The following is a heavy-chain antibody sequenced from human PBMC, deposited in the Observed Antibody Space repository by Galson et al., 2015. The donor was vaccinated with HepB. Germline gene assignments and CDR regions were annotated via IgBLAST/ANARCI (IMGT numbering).Heavy chain of an antibody. CDR2: INPNSGGT. CDR3: ARVGPNYYYGMDV. Sequence: SVKVSCKASGYTFTGYYMHWVRQAPGQGLEWMGWINPNSGGTNYAQKFQGRVTMTRDTSISTAYMELSRLRSDDTAVYYCARVGPNYYYGMDVWGQGTTVTVSS. CDR1: GYTFTGYY. D-gene: IGHD1-26*01. J-gene: IGHJ6*02. V-gene: IGHV1-2*02.